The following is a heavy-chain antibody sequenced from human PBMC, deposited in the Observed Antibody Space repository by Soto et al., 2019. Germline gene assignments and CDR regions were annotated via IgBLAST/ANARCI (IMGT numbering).Heavy chain of an antibody. Sequence: SVKVSCKASGYTFTSYGISWVRQAPGQGLEWMGGIIPIFGTANYAQKFQGRVTITADESTSTSYMEVNNLRSEDTAVYYCAKVRYSSPMGYYYGMDVWGQGTTVTVS. V-gene: IGHV1-69*13. J-gene: IGHJ6*02. D-gene: IGHD6-19*01. CDR2: IIPIFGTA. CDR1: GYTFTSYG. CDR3: AKVRYSSPMGYYYGMDV.